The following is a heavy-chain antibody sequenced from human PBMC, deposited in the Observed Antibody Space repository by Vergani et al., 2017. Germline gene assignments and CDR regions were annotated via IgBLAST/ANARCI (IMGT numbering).Heavy chain of an antibody. CDR1: GFTFSTYD. CDR3: ARRDSSSPALEY. CDR2: IGTAGDT. J-gene: IGHJ4*02. V-gene: IGHV3-13*01. Sequence: EVQLVESGGGLVQPGGSLRLSCAASGFTFSTYDMHWVRQATGKGLEWVSAIGTAGDTYYPGSVKGRFTISRENAKNSLYLQMNGLRAGDTAVYYCARRDSSSPALEYRGQGTLVTVSS. D-gene: IGHD6-6*01.